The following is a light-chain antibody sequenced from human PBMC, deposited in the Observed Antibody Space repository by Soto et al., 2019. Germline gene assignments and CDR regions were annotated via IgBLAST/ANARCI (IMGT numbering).Light chain of an antibody. J-gene: IGLJ1*01. CDR1: SRDVGGYNY. CDR3: SSFASSSTLVV. Sequence: QSALTQPASVSGSPGQSITISCTGTSRDVGGYNYVAWYQQHPDRAPKVMIYEVSNRPSGVSNRFSGSKSGNTASLTISGLQAEDEADYYCSSFASSSTLVVFGTGTKLIVL. V-gene: IGLV2-14*01. CDR2: EVS.